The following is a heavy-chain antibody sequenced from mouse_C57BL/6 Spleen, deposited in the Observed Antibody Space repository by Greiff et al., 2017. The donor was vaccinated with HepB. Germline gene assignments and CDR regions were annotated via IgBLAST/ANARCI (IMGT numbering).Heavy chain of an antibody. CDR1: GYTFTSYW. J-gene: IGHJ4*01. D-gene: IGHD1-1*01. CDR2: IDPSDSYT. Sequence: QVQLQQSGAELVRPGTSVKLSCKASGYTFTSYWMHWVKQRPGQGLEWIGVIDPSDSYTNYNQKFKGKATLTVDTSSSTAYMQLSSLTSEDSAVYYCARPLITTVVGYYAMDYWGQGTSVTVSS. CDR3: ARPLITTVVGYYAMDY. V-gene: IGHV1-59*01.